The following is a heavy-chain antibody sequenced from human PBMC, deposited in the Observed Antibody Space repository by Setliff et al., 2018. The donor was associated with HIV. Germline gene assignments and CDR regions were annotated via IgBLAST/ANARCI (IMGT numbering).Heavy chain of an antibody. Sequence: GGSLRLSCAASGFSFPSYEMNWVRQAPGKGLEWISFISGSGNTIFYADSVRGRFTISRDNAKNSLYLQMNNLRAVDTALYYCFRGDGFHFFGLDVWGQGTKVTVSS. CDR2: ISGSGNTI. J-gene: IGHJ6*02. CDR3: FRGDGFHFFGLDV. CDR1: GFSFPSYE. V-gene: IGHV3-48*03. D-gene: IGHD3-10*01.